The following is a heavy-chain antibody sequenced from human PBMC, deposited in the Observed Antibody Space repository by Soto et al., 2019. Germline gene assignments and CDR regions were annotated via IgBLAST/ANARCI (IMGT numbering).Heavy chain of an antibody. D-gene: IGHD6-19*01. J-gene: IGHJ4*02. Sequence: SETLSLTCTVSGGSISSGDYYWRWIRQPPGKGLEWIGYIYYSGSTYYNPSLKSRVTISVDTSKNQFSLRLSSVTAADTAMYYCARQCLTYYSDYWGQGTLVTVSS. V-gene: IGHV4-30-4*02. CDR3: ARQCLTYYSDY. CDR2: IYYSGST. CDR1: GGSISSGDYY.